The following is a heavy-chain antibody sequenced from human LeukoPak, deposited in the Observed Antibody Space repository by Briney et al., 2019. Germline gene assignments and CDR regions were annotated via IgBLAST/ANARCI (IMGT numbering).Heavy chain of an antibody. D-gene: IGHD6-19*01. J-gene: IGHJ4*02. V-gene: IGHV1-2*02. CDR3: ARATSGWGNDY. Sequence: ASVKVSCKASGYTFTGYYMHWVRQAPGQGLEWMGWINPSSGGTISAQKFQGRVTMTRDTSMSTAYMELSRLRSGDTAVYYCARATSGWGNDYWGQGTLVTVSS. CDR2: INPSSGGT. CDR1: GYTFTGYY.